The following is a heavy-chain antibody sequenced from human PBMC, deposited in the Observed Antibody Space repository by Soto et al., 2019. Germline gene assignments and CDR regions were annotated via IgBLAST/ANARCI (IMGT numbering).Heavy chain of an antibody. V-gene: IGHV4-39*01. CDR3: TRRYTWNDIYSVP. J-gene: IGHJ5*02. D-gene: IGHD2-15*01. CDR2: SYYSGTT. CDR1: GASISVHSYY. Sequence: SETLSLTCTVSGASISVHSYYWTWIRQPPGKGLEWIGSSYYSGTTYFNPSLKSRATISVDTSKNQFSLRLTSVTAPDTAIYYCTRRYTWNDIYSVPWGPGALVTVSS.